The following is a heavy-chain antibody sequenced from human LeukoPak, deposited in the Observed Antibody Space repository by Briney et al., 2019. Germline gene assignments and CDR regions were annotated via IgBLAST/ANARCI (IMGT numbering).Heavy chain of an antibody. D-gene: IGHD3-10*01. J-gene: IGHJ4*02. CDR2: ISSSSSYI. V-gene: IGHV3-21*01. CDR3: ARAGDYYGSGSYYLGY. Sequence: GGSLRLSCAASGFTFSSYSMNWVRQAPGEGLEWVSSISSSSSYIYYADSVKGRFTISRDNAKNSLYLQMNSLRAEDTAVYYCARAGDYYGSGSYYLGYWGQGTLVTVSS. CDR1: GFTFSSYS.